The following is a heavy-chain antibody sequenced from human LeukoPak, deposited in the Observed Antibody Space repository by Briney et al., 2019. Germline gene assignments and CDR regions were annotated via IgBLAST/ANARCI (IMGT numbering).Heavy chain of an antibody. CDR3: AKEYSVRNQFDY. CDR1: GFTFNNAW. V-gene: IGHV3-23*01. CDR2: ISAGGGNT. Sequence: GGSLRLSCAASGFTFNNAWMNWDRQAPGKGLEWVSAISAGGGNTYYADSVKGRFTISRDNSKNTLFLEMNSLRAEDTAVYYCAKEYSVRNQFDYWGQGTLVAVSS. J-gene: IGHJ4*02. D-gene: IGHD1-14*01.